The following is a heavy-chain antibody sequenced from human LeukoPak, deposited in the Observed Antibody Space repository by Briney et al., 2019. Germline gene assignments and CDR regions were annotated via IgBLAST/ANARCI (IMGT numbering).Heavy chain of an antibody. J-gene: IGHJ4*02. CDR2: VYYSETP. CDR1: GGSISSSY. Sequence: SETLSLTCTVSGGSISSSYWAWIRQPPGKGLEWIGYVYYSETPKYNPSLKSQVTMSLDTSKKQFSLKLSSVTAADTAVYYCARHLYYDSLDSWGQGTLVTVSS. V-gene: IGHV4-59*08. D-gene: IGHD3-3*01. CDR3: ARHLYYDSLDS.